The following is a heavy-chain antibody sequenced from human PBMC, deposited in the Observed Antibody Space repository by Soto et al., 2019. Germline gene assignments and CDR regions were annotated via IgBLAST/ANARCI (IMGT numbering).Heavy chain of an antibody. CDR2: IYYSGST. V-gene: IGHV4-59*08. J-gene: IGHJ4*02. CDR1: SISSYY. D-gene: IGHD3-10*01. Sequence: SISSYYWSWIRQPPGKGLEWIGYIYYSGSTNYNPSLKRRFTISVVTSKNQFSLKLNFLTAADTAVYYCARHNYGSGSTYFDYWGQGTLVTVSS. CDR3: ARHNYGSGSTYFDY.